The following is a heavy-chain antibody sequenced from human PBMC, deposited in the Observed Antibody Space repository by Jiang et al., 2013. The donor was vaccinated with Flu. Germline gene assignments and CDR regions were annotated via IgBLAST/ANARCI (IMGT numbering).Heavy chain of an antibody. CDR3: ARHEQWLIRLDY. Sequence: GLVKPSETLSLTCTVSGGSINTNNYWGWIRQPPGKGPEWIAGIHYTGSTYYKSSLRSRVTISMDTSKNQFSLSLNSVTAADTAVYYCARHEQWLIRLDYWGQGTLVTVSS. V-gene: IGHV4-39*01. CDR2: IHYTGST. J-gene: IGHJ4*02. CDR1: GGSINTNNY. D-gene: IGHD1/OR15-1a*01.